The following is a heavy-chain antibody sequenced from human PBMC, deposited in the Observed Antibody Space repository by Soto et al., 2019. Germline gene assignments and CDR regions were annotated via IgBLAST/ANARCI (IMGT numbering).Heavy chain of an antibody. Sequence: PGGSLRLSCAASGFTFSSYAMHWVRQAPGKGLEWVAVISCDGSNKYYADSVKGRFTIPRDNSKNTLYLQMNSLRAEDTAVYYCARFSHYYDSSGYGNFDYWGQGTLVTVSS. D-gene: IGHD3-22*01. CDR1: GFTFSSYA. J-gene: IGHJ4*02. V-gene: IGHV3-30-3*01. CDR2: ISCDGSNK. CDR3: ARFSHYYDSSGYGNFDY.